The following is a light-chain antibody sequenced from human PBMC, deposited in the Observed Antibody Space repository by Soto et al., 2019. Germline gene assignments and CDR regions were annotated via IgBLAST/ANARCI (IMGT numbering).Light chain of an antibody. V-gene: IGLV2-14*01. CDR3: SSHTSGSTRV. Sequence: QSALTQPAFVSGSPGQSIAISCTGTFSDVGGYDYVSWYQQHPDKAPKLMIYEVTKRPSGVSNRFSGSKSGNTASLTISGLQPEDEADYYCSSHTSGSTRVFGSGTQLTVL. CDR2: EVT. CDR1: FSDVGGYDY. J-gene: IGLJ7*01.